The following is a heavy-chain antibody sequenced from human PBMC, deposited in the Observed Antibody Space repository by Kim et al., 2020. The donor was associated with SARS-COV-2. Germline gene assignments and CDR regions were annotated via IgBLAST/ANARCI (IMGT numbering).Heavy chain of an antibody. CDR3: ASRIAAAGRYGMDV. V-gene: IGHV4-34*01. D-gene: IGHD6-13*01. Sequence: NPSLTSRVTRPVDTSKDQFSLKLGSVTAADTAVYYCASRIAAAGRYGMDVWGQGTTVTVSS. J-gene: IGHJ6*02.